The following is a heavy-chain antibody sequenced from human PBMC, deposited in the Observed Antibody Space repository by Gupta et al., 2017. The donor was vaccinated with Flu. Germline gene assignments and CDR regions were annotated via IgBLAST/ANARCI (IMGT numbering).Heavy chain of an antibody. D-gene: IGHD1-7*01. CDR3: ARDYDGTGTYYYYYYGMDV. J-gene: IGHJ6*02. Sequence: QVQLVQSGAEVKKPGSSVKVSCKVSGGTFSSNAISWVRQVPGQGLEWMGGIIPKFDTPNQAQSFQDRVTITADKSTNTVYMELRSLRSEDTAVYYCARDYDGTGTYYYYYYGMDVWGQGTTVNVS. CDR2: IIPKFDTP. CDR1: GGTFSSNA. V-gene: IGHV1-69*06.